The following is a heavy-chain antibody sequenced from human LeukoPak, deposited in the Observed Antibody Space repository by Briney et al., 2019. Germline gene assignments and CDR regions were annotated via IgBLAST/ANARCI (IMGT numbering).Heavy chain of an antibody. D-gene: IGHD3-10*01. J-gene: IGHJ4*01. CDR2: IRFDGNSK. V-gene: IGHV3-30*02. Sequence: PGGSLRLSCAASGFTFSSFGMHWVRQAPGKGLEWVAFIRFDGNSKWYADSVKGRFTISRDISKNTLYLQMNSLRAEDTAVYYCAKDRNALYYYGSGSLDYWGHGTLVTVSS. CDR1: GFTFSSFG. CDR3: AKDRNALYYYGSGSLDY.